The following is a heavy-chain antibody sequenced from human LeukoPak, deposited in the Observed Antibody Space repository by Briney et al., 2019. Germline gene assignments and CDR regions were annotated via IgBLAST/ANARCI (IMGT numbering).Heavy chain of an antibody. CDR2: IYYSGST. CDR1: GGSISSGGYY. CDR3: ASDGLFVGGIQLWAPRFDY. V-gene: IGHV4-61*08. J-gene: IGHJ4*02. D-gene: IGHD5-18*01. Sequence: SETLSLTCAVSGGSISSGGYYWSWIRQPPGKGLEWIGYIYYSGSTNYNPSLKSRVTISVDTSKNQFSLKLSSVTAADTAVYYCASDGLFVGGIQLWAPRFDYWGQGTLVTVSS.